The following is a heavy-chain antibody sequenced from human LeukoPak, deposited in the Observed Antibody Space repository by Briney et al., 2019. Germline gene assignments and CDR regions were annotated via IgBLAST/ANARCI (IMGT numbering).Heavy chain of an antibody. Sequence: PGGSLRLSCAASGFTVSSNYMSWVRQAPGKGLEWVSVIYSGGSTYYADSVKGRFTISRDNSKNTLYLQMNSLRAEDTAVYYCARDLVRYYGMDVWGQGTTVTVSS. CDR3: ARDLVRYYGMDV. CDR2: IYSGGST. V-gene: IGHV3-66*01. J-gene: IGHJ6*02. D-gene: IGHD3-10*01. CDR1: GFTVSSNY.